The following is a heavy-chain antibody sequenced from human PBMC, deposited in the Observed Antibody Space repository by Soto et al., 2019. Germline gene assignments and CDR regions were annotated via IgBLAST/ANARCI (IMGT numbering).Heavy chain of an antibody. Sequence: QVRLVQSGPEVRKPGASVKISCEASGYSFTGHYLHWVRQAPGHGLEWMGWINPNSGGTNYAQKFQGWISITRDKALSTVYMDLSSVRSEDTAMYYCAKSDGAEENDAFDIWGQGTMISVS. CDR3: AKSDGAEENDAFDI. CDR1: GYSFTGHY. CDR2: INPNSGGT. D-gene: IGHD3-16*01. V-gene: IGHV1-2*04. J-gene: IGHJ3*02.